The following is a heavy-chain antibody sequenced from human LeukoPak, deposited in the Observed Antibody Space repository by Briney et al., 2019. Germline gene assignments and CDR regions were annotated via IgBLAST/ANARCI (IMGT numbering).Heavy chain of an antibody. D-gene: IGHD2-2*02. CDR3: ARDRYNRFDY. Sequence: SETLSLTCTVSGGSISSSSYYWGWIRQPPGKGLEWIGSIYYSGSTYYNPSLKSRVTISVDTSKNQFSLKLSSVTAADTAVYYCARDRYNRFDYWGQGTLVTVSS. CDR2: IYYSGST. V-gene: IGHV4-39*07. CDR1: GGSISSSSYY. J-gene: IGHJ4*02.